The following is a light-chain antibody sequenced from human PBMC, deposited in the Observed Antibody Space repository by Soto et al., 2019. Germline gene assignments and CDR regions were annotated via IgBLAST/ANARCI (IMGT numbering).Light chain of an antibody. CDR2: DAS. V-gene: IGKV3-15*01. CDR1: QSVGAT. Sequence: EIVMTQSPATLSVSPGERVTLSCRASQSVGATLAWYQHKPGQAPRLVIYDASSRASGIPARFSGSGSGTDFTLTISSLEPEDSAVYYCQQHTNWPLTFGGGTKVDIK. J-gene: IGKJ4*01. CDR3: QQHTNWPLT.